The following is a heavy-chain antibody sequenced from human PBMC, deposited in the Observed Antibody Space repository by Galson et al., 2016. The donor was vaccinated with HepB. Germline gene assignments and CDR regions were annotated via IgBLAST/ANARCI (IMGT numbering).Heavy chain of an antibody. CDR2: VIPIFDTP. D-gene: IGHD4-17*01. CDR3: ARGDYGDYEGGFYYYDMDV. J-gene: IGHJ6*02. CDR1: GGTFSSYG. V-gene: IGHV1-69*06. Sequence: SVKVSCKASGGTFSSYGFSWVRLAPGQGLEWMGGVIPIFDTPNYAQKFQGRVTITADKSTSTAYMELSSLRSEDTAVYYCARGDYGDYEGGFYYYDMDVWGQGTTVTVSS.